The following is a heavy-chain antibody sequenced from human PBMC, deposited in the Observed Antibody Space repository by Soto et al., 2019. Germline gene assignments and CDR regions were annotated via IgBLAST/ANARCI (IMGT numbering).Heavy chain of an antibody. D-gene: IGHD3-22*01. J-gene: IGHJ4*02. V-gene: IGHV4-30-4*01. CDR2: IYYSGST. CDR3: ASFYDSSGYYYGWYFDY. Sequence: LSLTCTVSGGSISSGDYYWSWIRQPPGKGLEWIGYIYYSGSTYYNPSLKSRVTISVDTSKNQFSLKLSSVTAADTAVYYCASFYDSSGYYYGWYFDYWGQGTLVTVSS. CDR1: GGSISSGDYY.